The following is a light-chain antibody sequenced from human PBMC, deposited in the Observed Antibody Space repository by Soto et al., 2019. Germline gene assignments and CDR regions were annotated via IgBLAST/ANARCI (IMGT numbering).Light chain of an antibody. Sequence: EIVLTQSPGTLSLSPGPTATLSCRASQSVSRNYLAWFQQKPGQAPRLLIHGASSRAAGTPDRFSGSGSGTDFTLTISRLEPEDFAVYYCHHYGDSPIYTFGPGPKVDFK. J-gene: IGKJ3*01. CDR2: GAS. CDR1: QSVSRNY. V-gene: IGKV3-20*01. CDR3: HHYGDSPIYT.